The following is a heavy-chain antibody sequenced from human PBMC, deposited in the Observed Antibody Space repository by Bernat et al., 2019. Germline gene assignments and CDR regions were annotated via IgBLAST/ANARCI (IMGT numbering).Heavy chain of an antibody. Sequence: QVQLVESGGGVVQPGRSLRLSCAASGFTFSSYAMHWVRQAPGKGLEWVAVISYDGSNKYYADSVKGRFTISRDNSKNTLYLQMNSLRAEDTAVYYCARDARSWRATYYFDYWGQGTLVTVSS. CDR1: GFTFSSYA. CDR2: ISYDGSNK. CDR3: ARDARSWRATYYFDY. J-gene: IGHJ4*02. V-gene: IGHV3-30-3*01.